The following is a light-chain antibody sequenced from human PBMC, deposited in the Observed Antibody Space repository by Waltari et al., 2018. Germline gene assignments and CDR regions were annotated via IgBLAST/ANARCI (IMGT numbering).Light chain of an antibody. V-gene: IGLV2-11*01. CDR2: DVS. Sequence: QSALTQPRSVSGSPGPSVTISCPGTSSDVGGSNYVSWYQQHPGKAPKLMIYDVSKRPSGVPDRFSGSKSGNTASLTISGLQAEDEADYYCCSYAGSYTHVFGTGTKVTVL. J-gene: IGLJ1*01. CDR1: SSDVGGSNY. CDR3: CSYAGSYTHV.